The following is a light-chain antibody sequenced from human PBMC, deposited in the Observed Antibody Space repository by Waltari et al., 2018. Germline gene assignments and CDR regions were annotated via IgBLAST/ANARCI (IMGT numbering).Light chain of an antibody. CDR3: QAWDSSIPV. J-gene: IGLJ1*01. V-gene: IGLV3-1*01. CDR1: KLGDKY. Sequence: SYELTQPPSVSVSPGQTASITCSGDKLGDKYACWYQQKPGQSPVLVIYQDSKRPSGIPERFSGSNSGSTATLTISGTQAMDEADYYCQAWDSSIPVFGTGTKVTVL. CDR2: QDS.